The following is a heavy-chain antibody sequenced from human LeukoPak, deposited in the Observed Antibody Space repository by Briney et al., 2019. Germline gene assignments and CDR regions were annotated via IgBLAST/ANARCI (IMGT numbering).Heavy chain of an antibody. V-gene: IGHV4-39*07. CDR1: GGSIRSSSYY. D-gene: IGHD3-10*02. J-gene: IGHJ3*02. Sequence: IPSETLSLTCTVSGGSIRSSSYYWGWIRQPPGKGLEWIGSIYYSGSTYYNPSLKSRVTISVDTSKNQFSLKLSSVTAADTAVYYCARVPHYYVPNAFDIWGQGTMVTVSS. CDR2: IYYSGST. CDR3: ARVPHYYVPNAFDI.